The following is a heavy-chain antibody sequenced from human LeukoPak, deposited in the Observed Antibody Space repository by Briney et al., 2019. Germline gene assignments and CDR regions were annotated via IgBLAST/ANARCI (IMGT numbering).Heavy chain of an antibody. CDR2: IYHSGST. CDR1: GGSISSGSYY. Sequence: SETLSLTCTVSGGSISSGSYYWSWIRQPAGKGLEWIGSIYHSGSTYYNPSLKSRVTISVDTSKNQFSLKLSSVTAADTAVYYCARHRGGSYEPFDYWGQGTLVTVSS. D-gene: IGHD1-26*01. CDR3: ARHRGGSYEPFDY. J-gene: IGHJ4*02. V-gene: IGHV4-39*01.